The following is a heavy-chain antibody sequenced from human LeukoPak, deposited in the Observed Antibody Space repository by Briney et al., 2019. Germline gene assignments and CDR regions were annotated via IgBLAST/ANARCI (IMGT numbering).Heavy chain of an antibody. J-gene: IGHJ4*02. Sequence: SETLSLTCTVSGGSISSYYWSWIRQPPGKGLEWIGYIYYSGSTNYNPSLKSRVTISVDTSKNQFSLKLSSVTAADTAVYYCARATEDYFDYRGQGTLVTVSS. CDR1: GGSISSYY. CDR3: ARATEDYFDY. V-gene: IGHV4-59*01. CDR2: IYYSGST.